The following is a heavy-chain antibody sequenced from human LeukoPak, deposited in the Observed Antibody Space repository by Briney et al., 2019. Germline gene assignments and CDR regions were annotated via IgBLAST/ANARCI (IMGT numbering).Heavy chain of an antibody. CDR2: INHSGST. Sequence: SETLSLTCAVYGGSLSDYYWSWIRQSPGKGLEWIGEINHSGSTNYNPSLKSRVTISVDTSKNQFSLKLSSVTAADTAVYYCARVNRWLRLFDYWGQGTLVTVSS. V-gene: IGHV4-34*01. J-gene: IGHJ4*02. CDR3: ARVNRWLRLFDY. D-gene: IGHD5-12*01. CDR1: GGSLSDYY.